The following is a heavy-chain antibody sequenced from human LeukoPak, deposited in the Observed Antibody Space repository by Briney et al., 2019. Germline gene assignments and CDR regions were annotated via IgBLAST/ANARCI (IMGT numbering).Heavy chain of an antibody. CDR1: GYTFTGYY. Sequence: ASVKVSCKASGYTFTGYYMHWVRQAPGQGLEWMGWINPNSGGTNYAQKFQGRVTMTRDTSTSTVYMELSSLRSEDTAVYYCARKDRGGGSLFDYWGQGTLVTVSS. D-gene: IGHD3-16*02. CDR2: INPNSGGT. CDR3: ARKDRGGGSLFDY. V-gene: IGHV1-2*02. J-gene: IGHJ4*02.